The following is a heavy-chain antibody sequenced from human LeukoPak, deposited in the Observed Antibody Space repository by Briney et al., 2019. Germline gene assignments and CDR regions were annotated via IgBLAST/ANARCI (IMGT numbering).Heavy chain of an antibody. V-gene: IGHV3-23*01. Sequence: PGGSLRLSCAASGFAFSSCAMSWVRQAPGKGLEWVSGISGSAGSTNYADSVKGRFTISRDNSKNTLYLQMSSLRAEDTAVYYCARERLNVLRFLDRPHGGIYFDYWGQGTLVTVSS. CDR1: GFAFSSCA. J-gene: IGHJ4*02. CDR2: ISGSAGST. D-gene: IGHD3-3*01. CDR3: ARERLNVLRFLDRPHGGIYFDY.